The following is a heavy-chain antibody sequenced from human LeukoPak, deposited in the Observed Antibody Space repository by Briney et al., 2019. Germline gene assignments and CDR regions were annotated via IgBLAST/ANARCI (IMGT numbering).Heavy chain of an antibody. Sequence: GASVKVSCKASGGTFSSYAISWVRQVPGQGLEWMGWINPNSGGTNYAQKFQGRVTMTGDTSISTAYMELSRLRSDDTAVYYCARDMITFGGVIVNSFDYWGQGTLVTVSS. J-gene: IGHJ4*02. CDR2: INPNSGGT. CDR1: GGTFSSYA. V-gene: IGHV1-2*02. D-gene: IGHD3-16*02. CDR3: ARDMITFGGVIVNSFDY.